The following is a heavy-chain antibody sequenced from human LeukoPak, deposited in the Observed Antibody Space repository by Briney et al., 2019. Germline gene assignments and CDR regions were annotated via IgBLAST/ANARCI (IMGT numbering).Heavy chain of an antibody. V-gene: IGHV3-30*02. CDR2: IRYDGSNK. CDR1: GFTFSSYG. D-gene: IGHD3-22*01. Sequence: GGSLKLSCAASGFTFSSYGMHWVRQAPGKGLEWVAFIRYDGSNKYYADSVKGRFTISRDNSKNTLYLQMNSLRAEDTAVYYCAKGLWYYYDSSGYVDYWGQGTLVTVSS. J-gene: IGHJ4*02. CDR3: AKGLWYYYDSSGYVDY.